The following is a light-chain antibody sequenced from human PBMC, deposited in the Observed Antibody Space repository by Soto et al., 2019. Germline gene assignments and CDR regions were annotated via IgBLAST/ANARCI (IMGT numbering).Light chain of an antibody. CDR3: AARDDSLSGHWV. Sequence: QSVLTQPPSASGTPGQRVTISCSGSSSNIGSEYVVWYQHLSGTAPKLLIYRNNQRPSGVPDRFAGSKSGTSASLAISGLRSEDEADYYCAARDDSLSGHWVFGGGTQLTVL. CDR2: RNN. CDR1: SSNIGSEY. V-gene: IGLV1-47*01. J-gene: IGLJ3*02.